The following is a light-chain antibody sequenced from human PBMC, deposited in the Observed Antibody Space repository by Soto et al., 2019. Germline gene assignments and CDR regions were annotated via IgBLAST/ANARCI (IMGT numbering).Light chain of an antibody. Sequence: QSELTQPPSVSTAPGQKVTITSTGSSSNIGNNYVSWYQQLPGTAPKLLIYDNNKRPSGIPDRFSGSKSGTSATLGITGLQTGDEADYYCGTWDSSLSAVVFGGGTKVTVL. V-gene: IGLV1-51*01. CDR2: DNN. CDR1: SSNIGNNY. J-gene: IGLJ2*01. CDR3: GTWDSSLSAVV.